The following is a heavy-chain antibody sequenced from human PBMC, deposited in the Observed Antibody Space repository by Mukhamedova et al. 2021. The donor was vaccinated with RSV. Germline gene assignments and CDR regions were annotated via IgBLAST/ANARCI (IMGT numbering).Heavy chain of an antibody. CDR2: MNPNSGNT. D-gene: IGHD4/OR15-4a*01. Sequence: NWVRQATGQGLEWMGWMNPNSGNTGYAQKFQGRVTMTRNTLITTAYMELNGLRSEDTAVYYCTRAWGAGWFDPWGQGSLVTVSS. V-gene: IGHV1-8*01. J-gene: IGHJ5*02. CDR3: TRAWGAGWFDP.